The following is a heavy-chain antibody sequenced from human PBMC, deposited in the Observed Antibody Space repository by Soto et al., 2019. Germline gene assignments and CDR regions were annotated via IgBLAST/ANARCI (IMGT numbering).Heavy chain of an antibody. CDR3: ARAEYSSSSIGYYYYYGMDV. J-gene: IGHJ6*02. V-gene: IGHV4-61*01. CDR2: IYYSGST. CDR1: GGSVSSGSYY. Sequence: PSETLSLTCTVSGGSVSSGSYYWSWIRQPPGKGLEWIGYIYYSGSTNYNPSLKSRVTISVDTSKNQFSLKLSSVTAADTAVYYCARAEYSSSSIGYYYYYGMDVWGQGTTVTVSS. D-gene: IGHD6-6*01.